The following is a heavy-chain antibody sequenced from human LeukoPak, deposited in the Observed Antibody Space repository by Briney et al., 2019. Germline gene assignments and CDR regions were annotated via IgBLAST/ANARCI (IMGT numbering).Heavy chain of an antibody. V-gene: IGHV4-61*02. J-gene: IGHJ4*02. CDR1: GGSISSGSYY. D-gene: IGHD6-6*01. CDR2: IYTSGST. CDR3: ARQSIAVTAPFGY. Sequence: SETLSLTCTVSGGSISSGSYYWSWIRQPAGKGLEWIGRIYTSGSTNYNPSLKSRVTISVDTSKNQFSLKLSSVTAADTAVYYCARQSIAVTAPFGYWGQGTLVTVSS.